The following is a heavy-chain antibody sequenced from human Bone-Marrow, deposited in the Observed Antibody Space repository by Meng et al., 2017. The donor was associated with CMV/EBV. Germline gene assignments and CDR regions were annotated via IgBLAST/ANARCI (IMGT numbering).Heavy chain of an antibody. J-gene: IGHJ4*02. V-gene: IGHV1-69*02. CDR1: GGTFSSYT. CDR2: IIPILGIA. CDR3: AIGGNSDGCFGY. Sequence: SVKVSCKASGGTFSSYTISWVRQAPGQGLEWMGRIIPILGIANYAQKFRGRVTITADKSTSTAYMELSSLRSEDTAVYYCAIGGNSDGCFGYWGQGTLVTVSS. D-gene: IGHD4-23*01.